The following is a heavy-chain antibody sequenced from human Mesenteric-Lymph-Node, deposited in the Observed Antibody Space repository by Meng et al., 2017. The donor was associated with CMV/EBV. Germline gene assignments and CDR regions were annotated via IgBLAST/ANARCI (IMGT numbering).Heavy chain of an antibody. J-gene: IGHJ4*02. D-gene: IGHD2-2*01. V-gene: IGHV1-69*04. CDR2: IIPILGIA. CDR1: GYTFTGYY. Sequence: SVKVSCKASGYTFTGYYMHWVRQAPGQGLEWMGRIIPILGIANYAQKFQGRVTITADKSTSTAYMELSSLRSEDTAVYYCARENCSSTSCYPGGYWGQGTLVTVSS. CDR3: ARENCSSTSCYPGGY.